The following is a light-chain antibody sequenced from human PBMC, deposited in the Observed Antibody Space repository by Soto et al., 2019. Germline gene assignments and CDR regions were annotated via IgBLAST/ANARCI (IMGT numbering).Light chain of an antibody. J-gene: IGKJ5*01. CDR2: TAS. CDR1: QRISTW. CDR3: RQAHSFPVT. V-gene: IGKV1-12*01. Sequence: DIHMTQSPSSVSSSVGDRVTITCRASQRISTWVDWYQQKPGKAPKLLIYTASSLQSGVPPRYSGSGSETDFTITITSLQTEDFATYYCRQAHSFPVTGGQGTRMDI.